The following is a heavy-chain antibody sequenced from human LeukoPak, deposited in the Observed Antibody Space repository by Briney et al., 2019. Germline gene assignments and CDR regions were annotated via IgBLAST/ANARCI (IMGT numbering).Heavy chain of an antibody. CDR2: INPSGGST. J-gene: IGHJ4*02. Sequence: GASVKVSCKASGYTFTNNYMHWVRQAPGQGLEWMGIINPSGGSTSYAQKFQGRVTMTRDMSTSTVYMELSSLRSEDTAVYYCARDLRYSGYTYIGGIDYWGQGTLVTVSS. D-gene: IGHD5-12*01. CDR3: ARDLRYSGYTYIGGIDY. V-gene: IGHV1-46*01. CDR1: GYTFTNNY.